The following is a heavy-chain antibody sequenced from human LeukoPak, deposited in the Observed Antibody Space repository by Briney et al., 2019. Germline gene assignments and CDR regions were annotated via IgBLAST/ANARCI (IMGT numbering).Heavy chain of an antibody. CDR2: IWFDGSNR. J-gene: IGHJ4*02. D-gene: IGHD2-15*01. CDR3: ARDTSGYYDY. V-gene: IGHV3-33*01. Sequence: GGSLRLSCEASGFTFRNYGRHWVRQAPGKGLDWVGVIWFDGSNRYYADSVKGRFTISRDNSKNTLYLQVNSVRAEDTAVYYCARDTSGYYDYWGQGALVTVSS. CDR1: GFTFRNYG.